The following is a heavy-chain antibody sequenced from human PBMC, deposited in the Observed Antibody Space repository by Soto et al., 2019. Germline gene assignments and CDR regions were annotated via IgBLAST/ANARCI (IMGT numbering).Heavy chain of an antibody. D-gene: IGHD1-26*01. CDR3: ARDGVGHTTFFGYFDY. V-gene: IGHV3-33*01. CDR1: GVTFSGLG. CDR2: IRYDGSNI. J-gene: IGHJ4*02. Sequence: QVQLVESGGGVVQPGRSLRLSCAASGVTFSGLGMHGVRQAPGKGLEWVAVIRYDGSNIYYADAVKGRFTISRDNSKDTLYLQMNRLRADDTAEYYCARDGVGHTTFFGYFDYWGQGNLVTVSS.